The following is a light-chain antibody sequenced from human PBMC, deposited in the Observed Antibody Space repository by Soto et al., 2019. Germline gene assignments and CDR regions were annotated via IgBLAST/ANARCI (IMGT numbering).Light chain of an antibody. V-gene: IGKV1-5*01. CDR3: QQYNDYATWT. J-gene: IGKJ1*01. Sequence: DIQMTQSPSTLSASVGDRVTITCRASQSISRWLAWYQQKPGKAPKVLIWDASSLQRGVPSRFSGSGSGTEVTLTISSLQADYFATYYCQQYNDYATWTFGQGTKVEIK. CDR1: QSISRW. CDR2: DAS.